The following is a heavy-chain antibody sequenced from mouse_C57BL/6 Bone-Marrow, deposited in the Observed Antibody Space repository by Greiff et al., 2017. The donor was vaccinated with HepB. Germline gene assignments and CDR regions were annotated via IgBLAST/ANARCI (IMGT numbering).Heavy chain of an antibody. V-gene: IGHV5-4*03. CDR1: GFTFSSYA. CDR3: ARRLFDY. Sequence: EVQVVESGGGLVKPGGSLKLSCAASGFTFSSYAMSWVRQTPEKRLEWVATISDGGSYTYYPDNVKGRFTISRDNAKNNLYLQMSHLKSEDTAMYYCARRLFDYWGQGTTLTVSS. J-gene: IGHJ2*01. CDR2: ISDGGSYT.